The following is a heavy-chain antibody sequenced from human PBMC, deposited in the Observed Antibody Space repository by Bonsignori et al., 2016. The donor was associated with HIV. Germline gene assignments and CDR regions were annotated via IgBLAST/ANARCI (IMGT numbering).Heavy chain of an antibody. Sequence: WIRQPPGKGLEWVSYISSSGSTTYYADSVKGRFTISRDNAKNSVYLQMNSLRVEDTAVYYCVRISASGFYFGWFDPWGQGTLVTVSS. CDR3: VRISASGFYFGWFDP. J-gene: IGHJ5*02. CDR2: ISSSGSTT. V-gene: IGHV3-48*03. D-gene: IGHD3-22*01.